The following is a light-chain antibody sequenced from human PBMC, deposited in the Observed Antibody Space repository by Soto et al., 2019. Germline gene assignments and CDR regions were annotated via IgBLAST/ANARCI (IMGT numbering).Light chain of an antibody. V-gene: IGKV3-20*01. J-gene: IGKJ4*01. Sequence: EVVLTQSPGTLSLSPGERATLSCRASQSVGSSYLAWYQQKPGQAPRVLIYGTSSRATGIPDRFSGSGSGTDFTLTISRLEPEDFAVYYCQQYTTSRLTFGGGTKVDIK. CDR2: GTS. CDR1: QSVGSSY. CDR3: QQYTTSRLT.